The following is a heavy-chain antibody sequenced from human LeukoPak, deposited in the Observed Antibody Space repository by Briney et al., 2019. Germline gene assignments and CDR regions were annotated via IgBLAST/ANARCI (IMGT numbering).Heavy chain of an antibody. CDR3: ARLHWESGGIYFYYYMDV. V-gene: IGHV1-8*02. Sequence: ASVKVSCKASGYTFTSYDINWVRQAPGQGLEWMASMNPNNGNAAYARKFQGRVTMTRDTSIGTAYLELSALRSEDTAVYYCARLHWESGGIYFYYYMDVWGKGTTVTVSS. CDR1: GYTFTSYD. CDR2: MNPNNGNA. D-gene: IGHD3-16*01. J-gene: IGHJ6*03.